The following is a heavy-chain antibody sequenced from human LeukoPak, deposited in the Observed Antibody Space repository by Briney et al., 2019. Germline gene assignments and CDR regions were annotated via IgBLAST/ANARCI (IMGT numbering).Heavy chain of an antibody. V-gene: IGHV4-61*09. J-gene: IGHJ4*02. CDR1: GGSISSSSYY. CDR2: IYTSGST. Sequence: PSETLSLTCTVSGGSISSSSYYWSWIRQPAGKGLEWIGHIYTSGSTNYNPSLKIRVTISVDTSKNQFSLKLSSVTAADTAVYYCARAVWFGELLTGSLDYWGQGTLVTVSS. CDR3: ARAVWFGELLTGSLDY. D-gene: IGHD3-10*01.